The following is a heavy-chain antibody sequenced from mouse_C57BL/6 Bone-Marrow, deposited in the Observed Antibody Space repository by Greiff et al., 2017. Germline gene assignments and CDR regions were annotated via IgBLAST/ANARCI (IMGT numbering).Heavy chain of an antibody. J-gene: IGHJ2*01. CDR2: IAPENGDP. D-gene: IGHD4-1*01. V-gene: IGHV14-4*01. Sequence: VQLQQSGAELVRPGASVKLSCTASGFNIKDDYMHWVKQRPEHGLEWIGWIAPENGDPEYASKFQGKATITADTSSNTAYLQNISRTSEDTAVYYCTPFNCFDYWGQGTTLTVSS. CDR3: TPFNCFDY. CDR1: GFNIKDDY.